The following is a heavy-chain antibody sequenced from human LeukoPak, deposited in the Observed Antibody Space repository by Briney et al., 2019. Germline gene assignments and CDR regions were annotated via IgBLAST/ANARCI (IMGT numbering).Heavy chain of an antibody. CDR1: GESFSGYY. J-gene: IGHJ4*02. D-gene: IGHD3-22*01. CDR2: IYYSGST. V-gene: IGHV4-59*08. CDR3: ARHDTTYYYDSSGYALDY. Sequence: SETLSLTCAVYGESFSGYYWSWIRQPPGKGLEWIGYIYYSGSTNYNPSLKSRVTISVDTSKNQFSLKLSSVTAADTAVYYCARHDTTYYYDSSGYALDYWGQGTLVTVSS.